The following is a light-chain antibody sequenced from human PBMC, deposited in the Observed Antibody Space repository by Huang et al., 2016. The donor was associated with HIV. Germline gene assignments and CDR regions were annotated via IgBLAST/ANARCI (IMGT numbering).Light chain of an antibody. CDR1: RGISSG. CDR3: QQFNNYLT. CDR2: DAS. Sequence: AIQLTQSPSSLSASVGDRVTITCRASRGISSGLAWYQQKPGKAPKLLIFDASSLESGVPSRFSGSGSGTDFTLTISRLQPEDFATYYCQQFNNYLTFGQGTRLEIQ. J-gene: IGKJ5*01. V-gene: IGKV1D-13*01.